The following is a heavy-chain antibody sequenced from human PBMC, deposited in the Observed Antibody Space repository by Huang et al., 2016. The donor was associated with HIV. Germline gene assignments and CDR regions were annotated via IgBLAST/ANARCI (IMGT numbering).Heavy chain of an antibody. Sequence: QVQLQESGPGLVKPSETLSLSCTVSGGSITSHYWSWVRQPPGRGLEWLGHVYSSGSASDNPSLKGRVTLSVDSSKNQFSLKLTSLTAADTAVYYCARSNTGNYFLKKYYFDNWGQGTLVTVSS. J-gene: IGHJ4*02. CDR3: ARSNTGNYFLKKYYFDN. D-gene: IGHD1-26*01. V-gene: IGHV4-59*11. CDR2: VYSSGSA. CDR1: GGSITSHY.